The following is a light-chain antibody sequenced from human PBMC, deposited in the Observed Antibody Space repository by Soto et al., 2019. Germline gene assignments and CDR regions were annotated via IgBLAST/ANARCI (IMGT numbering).Light chain of an antibody. CDR2: AAS. J-gene: IGKJ4*01. V-gene: IGKV1-27*01. CDR3: QQYNSAPLT. CDR1: QGNNNY. Sequence: DIQMTQSPSSLSASEGDRVTITCRASQGNNNYLAWYQQKPGKVPKLLIYAASTLQSGVPSRFSGGGSETDFTLTISSPQPEDVATYYCQQYNSAPLTFGGGTKVEIK.